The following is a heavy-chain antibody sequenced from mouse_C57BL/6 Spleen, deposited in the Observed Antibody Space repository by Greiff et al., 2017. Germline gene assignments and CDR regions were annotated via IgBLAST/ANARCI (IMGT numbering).Heavy chain of an antibody. J-gene: IGHJ1*03. V-gene: IGHV5-16*01. Sequence: EVKLVESEGGLVQPGSSMKLSCTASGFTFSDYYMAWVRQVPEKGLEWVANINYDGSSTYYLDSLKSRFIISRDNAKNILYLQMSSLKSEDTATYYCATLYYYGSSNWYFDVWGTGTTVTVSS. CDR1: GFTFSDYY. CDR2: INYDGSST. CDR3: ATLYYYGSSNWYFDV. D-gene: IGHD1-1*01.